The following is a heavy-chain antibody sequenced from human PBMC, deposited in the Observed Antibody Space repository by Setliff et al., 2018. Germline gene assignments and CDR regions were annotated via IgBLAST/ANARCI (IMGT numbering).Heavy chain of an antibody. CDR1: GYSIGSGYY. CDR2: ISHSGYT. J-gene: IGHJ3*02. D-gene: IGHD3-22*01. V-gene: IGHV4-38-2*01. CDR3: ARRYYDSTGYYYYAFDI. Sequence: LSLTCGVTGYSIGSGYYWGWIRLSPGKGLEWIGDISHSGYTYYNPSRSSRVVISVDTSKNLVSLKLSSVTAADTAIYYCARRYYDSTGYYYYAFDIWGRGTMVTVSS.